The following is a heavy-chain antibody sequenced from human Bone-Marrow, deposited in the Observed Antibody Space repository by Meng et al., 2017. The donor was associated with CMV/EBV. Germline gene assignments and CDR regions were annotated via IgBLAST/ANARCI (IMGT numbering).Heavy chain of an antibody. V-gene: IGHV3-23*01. J-gene: IGHJ6*01. D-gene: IGHD2-15*01. CDR2: ISGTATDT. CDR1: GFTFTNYA. Sequence: GESLKISCSASGFTFTNYAMNWVRQAPGKGLDWVSVISGTATDTFYADSVKGRFTISRDNAKNTLYLQMNSLRAEDTAVYYCASGTLPWNYYYGMDVWGQGTTVTVSS. CDR3: ASGTLPWNYYYGMDV.